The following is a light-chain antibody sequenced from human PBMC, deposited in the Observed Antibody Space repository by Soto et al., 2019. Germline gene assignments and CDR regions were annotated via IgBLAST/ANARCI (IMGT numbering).Light chain of an antibody. CDR3: QQYGTSPYT. CDR2: GAS. Sequence: EIVLTQSPGTLSLSPGERAALSCRASQSVTSSYLAWYQQKPGQAPRLLIYGASIRATGIPDRFSGSGSGTDFSLTISRLETEDFAVYYCQQYGTSPYTFGQGTKLEI. V-gene: IGKV3-20*01. J-gene: IGKJ2*01. CDR1: QSVTSSY.